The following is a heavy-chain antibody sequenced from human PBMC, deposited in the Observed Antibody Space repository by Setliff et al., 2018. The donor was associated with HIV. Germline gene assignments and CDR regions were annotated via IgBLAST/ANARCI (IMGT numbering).Heavy chain of an antibody. V-gene: IGHV1-69*06. J-gene: IGHJ3*02. CDR1: GGTFSSYA. D-gene: IGHD5-12*01. Sequence: SVKVPCKASGGTFSSYAISWARQTPGQGLEWMGRIIPIFGTANYAQKFQGRVTMTADKSTSTAYMELSSLRSEDTAVYYCARWHSGPRDLGFDIWGQGTMVTVSS. CDR3: ARWHSGPRDLGFDI. CDR2: IIPIFGTA.